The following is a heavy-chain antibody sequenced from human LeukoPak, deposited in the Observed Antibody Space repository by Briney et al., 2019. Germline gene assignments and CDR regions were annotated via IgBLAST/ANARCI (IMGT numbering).Heavy chain of an antibody. V-gene: IGHV7-4-1*01. CDR2: INTNTGNP. D-gene: IGHD3-22*01. Sequence: ASVKVSCKASGYTFASYAMNWVRQAPGQGLEWMGWINTNTGNPTYAQGFTGRFVFSLDTSVSTAYLQICSLKAEDTAVYYCARVSDDSSGYYYSFYYYYGMDVWGQGTTVTVSS. CDR3: ARVSDDSSGYYYSFYYYYGMDV. J-gene: IGHJ6*02. CDR1: GYTFASYA.